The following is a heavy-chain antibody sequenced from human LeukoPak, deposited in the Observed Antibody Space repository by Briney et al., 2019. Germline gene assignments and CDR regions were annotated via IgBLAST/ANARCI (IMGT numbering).Heavy chain of an antibody. Sequence: SETLSLTCTVSGGSISSSSYYWGWIRHPPGKGLEWIGSIYYSGSTYYNPSLKSRVTISVDTSKNQFSLKLSSVTAADTAVYFCARDSSSWLDYFDYWGQGTLVTVSS. CDR2: IYYSGST. D-gene: IGHD6-13*01. CDR3: ARDSSSWLDYFDY. J-gene: IGHJ4*02. CDR1: GGSISSSSYY. V-gene: IGHV4-39*07.